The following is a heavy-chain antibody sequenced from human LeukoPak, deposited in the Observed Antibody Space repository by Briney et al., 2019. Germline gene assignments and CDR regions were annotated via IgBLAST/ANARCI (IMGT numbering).Heavy chain of an antibody. CDR1: GGSFSGYY. V-gene: IGHV4-34*01. D-gene: IGHD3-10*01. Sequence: KSSETLSLTCAVYGGSFSGYYWSWIRQPPGKGLEWIGEINHSGGTNYNPSLKSRVTISVDKSKNQFSLKLSSVTAADTAVYYCAQGGSGSYRAFDIWGQGTMVTVSS. CDR3: AQGGSGSYRAFDI. J-gene: IGHJ3*02. CDR2: INHSGGT.